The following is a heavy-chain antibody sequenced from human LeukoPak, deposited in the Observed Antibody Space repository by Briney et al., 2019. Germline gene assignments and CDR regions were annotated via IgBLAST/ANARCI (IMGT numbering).Heavy chain of an antibody. CDR2: ISSSSSYI. CDR3: ARQERYCSSISCLDP. J-gene: IGHJ5*02. Sequence: TGGSLRLSCAASGFTFSSYSMNWVRQAPGKGLECVSSISSSSSYIYYADSAKGRFTISRDNAKNSLFLQMNSLRAEDTAIYYCARQERYCSSISCLDPWGQGTLVTVSS. D-gene: IGHD2-2*01. CDR1: GFTFSSYS. V-gene: IGHV3-21*01.